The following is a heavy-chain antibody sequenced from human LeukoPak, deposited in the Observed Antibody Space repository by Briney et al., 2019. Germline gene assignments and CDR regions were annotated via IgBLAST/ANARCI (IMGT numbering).Heavy chain of an antibody. D-gene: IGHD6-19*01. Sequence: SETLSLTCAVYGGSFSGYYWSWIRQPPGKGLEWIGEINHSGSTNYNPSLKSRVTISVDTSKNQFSLKLSSVTAADTAVYYCARGLVYSSGWYLYYYYMDVWGKGTTVTVSS. J-gene: IGHJ6*03. CDR2: INHSGST. CDR3: ARGLVYSSGWYLYYYYMDV. CDR1: GGSFSGYY. V-gene: IGHV4-34*01.